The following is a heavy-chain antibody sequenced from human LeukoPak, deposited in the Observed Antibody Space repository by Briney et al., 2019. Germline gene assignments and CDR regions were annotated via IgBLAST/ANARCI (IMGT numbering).Heavy chain of an antibody. CDR1: GFSFGTHD. CDR2: IWGEGNNE. D-gene: IGHD2-2*01. CDR3: AKGGFCTSASCYYFDS. J-gene: IGHJ4*02. Sequence: PGGSLRLSCTASGFSFGTHDMHWVRQAPGKGLEWVALIWGEGNNENYTDSVKGRFTISRNNAKNMLYLQMNSLRAEDTAVYYCAKGGFCTSASCYYFDSWGQGTLVTVSS. V-gene: IGHV3-33*06.